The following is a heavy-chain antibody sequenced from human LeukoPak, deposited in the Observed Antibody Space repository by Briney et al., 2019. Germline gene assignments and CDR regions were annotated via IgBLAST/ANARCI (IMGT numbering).Heavy chain of an antibody. CDR3: ARARYSITMVRGVKEFVFDP. V-gene: IGHV4-4*07. D-gene: IGHD3-10*01. Sequence: SETLSLTCTVSGGSISSYYWSWIRQPAGKGLEWIGRIYTSGSTNYNPSLKSRVTMSVDTSKNQFSLKLSSVTAADTAVYYCARARYSITMVRGVKEFVFDPWGQGTLVTVSS. CDR1: GGSISSYY. J-gene: IGHJ5*02. CDR2: IYTSGST.